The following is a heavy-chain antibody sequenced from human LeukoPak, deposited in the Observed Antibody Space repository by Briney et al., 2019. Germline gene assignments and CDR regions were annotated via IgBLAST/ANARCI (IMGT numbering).Heavy chain of an antibody. CDR1: GGSISSNSNC. D-gene: IGHD2-21*01. J-gene: IGHJ4*02. CDR2: ISYGGST. CDR3: ARQALWFFDH. V-gene: IGHV4-39*01. Sequence: KPSETLSLTCTVSGGSISSNSNCWAWIRQPPGRGLEWIGSISYGGSTYYSPSLESRVTISVDTSKNQFSLRLSSVTAADTAVYYCARQALWFFDHWGQGTLVTVSS.